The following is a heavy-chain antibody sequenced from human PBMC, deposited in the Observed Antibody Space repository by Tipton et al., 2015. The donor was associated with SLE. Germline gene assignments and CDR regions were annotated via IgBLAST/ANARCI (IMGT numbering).Heavy chain of an antibody. Sequence: LRLSCTVSGGSISSSSYYWGWIRQPPGKGLEWIGSIYYSGSTYYNPSLKSRVTISVDTSKNQFSLKLSSVTAADTAVYYCARAPREPYGDTVDAFDIWGQGTMVTVSS. CDR2: IYYSGST. V-gene: IGHV4-39*07. D-gene: IGHD4-17*01. J-gene: IGHJ3*02. CDR3: ARAPREPYGDTVDAFDI. CDR1: GGSISSSSYY.